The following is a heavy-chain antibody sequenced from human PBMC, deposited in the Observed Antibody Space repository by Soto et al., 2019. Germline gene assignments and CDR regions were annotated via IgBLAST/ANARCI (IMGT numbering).Heavy chain of an antibody. D-gene: IGHD3-3*01. CDR2: IYWNDDE. CDR1: GFSLTTSGVG. J-gene: IGHJ3*01. Sequence: QITLRESGPTLVKPTQTLTLTCTFSGFSLTTSGVGVGWIRQPPGKALEWLALIYWNDDERYSPSLESRLRISKDTSANQVVLKLTYMDPADTATYFFAHSRAPTYDLWSGYSCGFDVWGQGTMVTVSS. V-gene: IGHV2-5*01. CDR3: AHSRAPTYDLWSGYSCGFDV.